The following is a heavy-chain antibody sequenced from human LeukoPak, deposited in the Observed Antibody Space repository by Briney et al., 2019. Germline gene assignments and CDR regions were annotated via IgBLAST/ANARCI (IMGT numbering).Heavy chain of an antibody. CDR3: ATEGIAVGRWDY. CDR1: GGSISSGSYY. D-gene: IGHD6-19*01. CDR2: IYTSGST. Sequence: SETLSLTCTVSGGSISSGSYYWSWIRQPAGKGLEWIGRIYTSGSTNYNPPLKSRVTISVDTSKNQFSLKLSSVTAADTAVYYCATEGIAVGRWDYWGQGTLVTVSS. V-gene: IGHV4-61*02. J-gene: IGHJ4*02.